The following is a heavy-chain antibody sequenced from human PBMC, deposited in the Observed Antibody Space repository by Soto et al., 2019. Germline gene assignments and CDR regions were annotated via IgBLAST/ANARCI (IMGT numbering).Heavy chain of an antibody. D-gene: IGHD2-2*01. CDR2: TYYRSKWYN. Sequence: SQTLSLTCAISGDSVSSNSSAWNWIRQSPSRGLEWLGRTYYRSKWYNDYAVSVKSRITINPDTSKNQFSLQLNSVTPEDTAVYYCARLVSDCSSTSCYAFDIWGQGTMVTXS. CDR3: ARLVSDCSSTSCYAFDI. CDR1: GDSVSSNSSA. V-gene: IGHV6-1*01. J-gene: IGHJ3*02.